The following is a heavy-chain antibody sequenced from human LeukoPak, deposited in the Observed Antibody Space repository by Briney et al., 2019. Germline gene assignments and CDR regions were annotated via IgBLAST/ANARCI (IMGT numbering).Heavy chain of an antibody. V-gene: IGHV1-24*01. Sequence: ASVKVSCKVSGYTLTELSMHWVRQAPGKGLEWMGGFDPEDGETIYAQKFQGRVTMTEDTSTDTAYMELSSLRSEDTAVYYCATVEYSSGWYLTGECYFDYWGQGTLVTVSS. J-gene: IGHJ4*02. CDR1: GYTLTELS. CDR2: FDPEDGET. D-gene: IGHD6-19*01. CDR3: ATVEYSSGWYLTGECYFDY.